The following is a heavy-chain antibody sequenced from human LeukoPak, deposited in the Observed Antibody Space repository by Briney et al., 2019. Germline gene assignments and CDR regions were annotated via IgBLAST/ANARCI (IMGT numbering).Heavy chain of an antibody. D-gene: IGHD5-18*01. CDR3: ARDRGYSYGPFDY. CDR2: IKSGSSYI. J-gene: IGHJ4*02. CDR1: GFTFSTYS. V-gene: IGHV3-21*01. Sequence: GGSLRLSCAASGFTFSTYSMNWVRQAPGKGLVWVSSIKSGSSYIYYADSVKGRFTISRDNAKNSLYLQMNSLRAEDTAVYYCARDRGYSYGPFDYWGQGTLVTVSS.